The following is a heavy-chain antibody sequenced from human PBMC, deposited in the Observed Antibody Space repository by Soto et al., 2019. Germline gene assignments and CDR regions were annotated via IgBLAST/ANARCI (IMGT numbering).Heavy chain of an antibody. Sequence: GASVKVSCKASGYTFTGYYMHWLRQAPGQGLEWMGWINPNSGGTNYAQKFQGRVTMTRDTSISTAYMELSRLRSDDTAVYYCARDPFTIQSLYGMDVWGQGTTVTVSS. D-gene: IGHD3-3*01. CDR1: GYTFTGYY. V-gene: IGHV1-2*02. J-gene: IGHJ6*02. CDR2: INPNSGGT. CDR3: ARDPFTIQSLYGMDV.